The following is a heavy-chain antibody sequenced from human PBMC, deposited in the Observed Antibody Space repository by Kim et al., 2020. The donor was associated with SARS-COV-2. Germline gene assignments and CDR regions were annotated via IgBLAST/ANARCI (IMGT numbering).Heavy chain of an antibody. D-gene: IGHD1-26*01. CDR1: GGSISSYY. CDR3: AGGRPLSGSYFGY. Sequence: SETLSLTCTVSGGSISSYYWSWIRQPPGKGLEWIGYIYYSGSTNYNPSLKSRVTISVDTSKNQFSLKLSSVTAADTAVYYCAGGRPLSGSYFGYWGQGTLVTVSS. J-gene: IGHJ4*02. V-gene: IGHV4-59*01. CDR2: IYYSGST.